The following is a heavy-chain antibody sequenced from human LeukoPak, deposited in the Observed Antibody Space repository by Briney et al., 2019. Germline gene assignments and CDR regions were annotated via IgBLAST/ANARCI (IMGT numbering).Heavy chain of an antibody. D-gene: IGHD3-3*01. V-gene: IGHV4-34*01. CDR2: INHSGST. Sequence: PSETLSLTCAVYGGSFSGYYWSWIRQPPGKGLEWIGEINHSGSTNHNPSLKSRVTISVDTSKNQFSLKLSSVTAADTAVYYCARGPTEYYDFWSGYSADYWGQGTLVTVSS. CDR1: GGSFSGYY. J-gene: IGHJ4*02. CDR3: ARGPTEYYDFWSGYSADY.